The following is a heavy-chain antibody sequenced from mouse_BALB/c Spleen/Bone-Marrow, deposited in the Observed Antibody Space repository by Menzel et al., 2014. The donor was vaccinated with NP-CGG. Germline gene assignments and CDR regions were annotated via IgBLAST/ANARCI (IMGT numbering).Heavy chain of an antibody. CDR1: GFTFSSFG. CDR2: ISSGSSTX. Sequence: EVQRVESGGGLVQPGGSRKLSCAASGFTFSSFGMHWVRQAPEKGLEWVAYISSGSSTXYYADTVKGRFTISRDNPKNTLFLQMTSLRSEDTAMYYCARSSYGYDRQAYFFDYWGQGTTLTVSS. J-gene: IGHJ2*01. CDR3: ARSSYGYDRQAYFFDY. V-gene: IGHV5-17*02. D-gene: IGHD2-2*01.